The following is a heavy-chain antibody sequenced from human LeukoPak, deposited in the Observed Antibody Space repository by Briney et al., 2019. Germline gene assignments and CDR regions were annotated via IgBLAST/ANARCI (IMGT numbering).Heavy chain of an antibody. Sequence: AGESLKISCQGSGYSFSSYWIGWVRQMPGKGLEWMAIIYPGDSDTRDSPSFQGQVTISADKSVRTAYLQWSSLRASDTAIYYCARPNITSYYDSRGYDAFDVWGQGTMVIVSS. CDR3: ARPNITSYYDSRGYDAFDV. V-gene: IGHV5-51*01. J-gene: IGHJ3*01. D-gene: IGHD3-22*01. CDR2: IYPGDSDT. CDR1: GYSFSSYW.